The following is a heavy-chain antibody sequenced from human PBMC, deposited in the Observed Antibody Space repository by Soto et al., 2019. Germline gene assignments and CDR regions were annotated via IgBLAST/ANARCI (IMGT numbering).Heavy chain of an antibody. CDR1: CYTFTSYG. Sequence: QVPLVQSGAEVKKPGASVKVSCKASCYTFTSYGISWVRQAPGQGLEVVGWISAYNGNTNYAQKLQGRVTMTTDTSTSTAYMELRSLRSDDTAVYYCARGGRHDSSGYYLPFSGMDVWGQGTTVTVSS. J-gene: IGHJ6*02. CDR2: ISAYNGNT. V-gene: IGHV1-18*01. D-gene: IGHD3-22*01. CDR3: ARGGRHDSSGYYLPFSGMDV.